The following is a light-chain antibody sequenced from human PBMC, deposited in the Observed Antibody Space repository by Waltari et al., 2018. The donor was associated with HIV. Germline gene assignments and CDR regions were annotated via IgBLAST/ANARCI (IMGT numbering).Light chain of an antibody. J-gene: IGKJ2*03. Sequence: DILLTQSPSSLSAPVGDRVTITCRASQNINDNLNWYQQKPGKAPQLVIFRASILERDVPPKFSGSVSGTDFTLTINRLEPEDYATYYCHQTFTPLQSFGQGTKLEMK. CDR2: RAS. CDR1: QNINDN. CDR3: HQTFTPLQS. V-gene: IGKV1-39*01.